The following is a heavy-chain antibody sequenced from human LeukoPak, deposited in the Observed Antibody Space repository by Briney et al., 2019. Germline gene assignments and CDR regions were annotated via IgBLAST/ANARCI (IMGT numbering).Heavy chain of an antibody. CDR1: GFTFSSYA. V-gene: IGHV3-30*04. Sequence: GGSLRLSCAAPGFTFSSYAMPSVRQAPAKGLEWMAVISYDGSNKYYADSVKGRFTIPRDNSKSTLYLQMNSLRAEDTAVYYCARGYSSGWYEGLDYWGQGTLVTVSS. CDR3: ARGYSSGWYEGLDY. J-gene: IGHJ4*02. D-gene: IGHD6-19*01. CDR2: ISYDGSNK.